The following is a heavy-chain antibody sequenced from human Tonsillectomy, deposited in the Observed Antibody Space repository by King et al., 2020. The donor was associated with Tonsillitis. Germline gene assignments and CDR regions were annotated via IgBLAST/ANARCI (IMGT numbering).Heavy chain of an antibody. V-gene: IGHV3-30*18. Sequence: VQLVESGGGVVQPGRSLTLSCAASGFTFSVYGMHWVRQAPGKGLEWVAVISYDGRNKYYADSVKGRFTISRDDSENTLYLEMNSLRAEDTAVYYCAKELDRRGYSFVTDYWGQGTLVTVSS. D-gene: IGHD5-12*01. CDR2: ISYDGRNK. CDR3: AKELDRRGYSFVTDY. J-gene: IGHJ4*02. CDR1: GFTFSVYG.